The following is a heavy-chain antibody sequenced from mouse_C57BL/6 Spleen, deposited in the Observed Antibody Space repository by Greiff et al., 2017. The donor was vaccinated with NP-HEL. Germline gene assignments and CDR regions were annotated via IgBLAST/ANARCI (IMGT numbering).Heavy chain of an antibody. Sequence: EVQLQQSGPELVKPGASVKIPCKASGYTFTDYNMDWVKQSHGKSLEWIGDINPNNGGTIYNQKFKGKATLTVDKSSSTAYMELRSLTSEDTAVYYCARGGLRGTGYAMDYWGQGTSVTVSS. J-gene: IGHJ4*01. CDR2: INPNNGGT. CDR3: ARGGLRGTGYAMDY. D-gene: IGHD2-4*01. V-gene: IGHV1-18*01. CDR1: GYTFTDYN.